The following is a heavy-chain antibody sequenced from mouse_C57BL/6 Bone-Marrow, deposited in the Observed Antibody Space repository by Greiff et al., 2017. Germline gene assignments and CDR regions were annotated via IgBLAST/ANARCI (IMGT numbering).Heavy chain of an antibody. J-gene: IGHJ3*01. Sequence: VQLQQSGAELVRPGTSVKVSCKASGYAFTNYLIEWVKQRPGQGLEWIGVINPGSGGTNYNEQFKGKATLTADKSSSTAYMQLSSLTSEDSAVYFCAREGHYYGSSYGFAYWGQGTLVTVSA. CDR1: GYAFTNYL. V-gene: IGHV1-54*01. D-gene: IGHD1-1*01. CDR2: INPGSGGT. CDR3: AREGHYYGSSYGFAY.